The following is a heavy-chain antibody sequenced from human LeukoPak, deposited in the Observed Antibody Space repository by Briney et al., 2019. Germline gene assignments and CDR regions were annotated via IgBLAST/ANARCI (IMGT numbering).Heavy chain of an antibody. V-gene: IGHV4-4*07. D-gene: IGHD6-19*01. CDR2: IYTSGST. J-gene: IGHJ5*02. CDR1: GGSISSYY. CDR3: VRSSSSGWGFRFDP. Sequence: KTSETLSLTCTVSGGSISSYYWSWLRQSPGKGLEWIGRIYTSGSTNYNPSLKSRVTISVDTSKNQFSLKLSSVTAADTAVYYCVRSSSSGWGFRFDPWGQGTLVTVSS.